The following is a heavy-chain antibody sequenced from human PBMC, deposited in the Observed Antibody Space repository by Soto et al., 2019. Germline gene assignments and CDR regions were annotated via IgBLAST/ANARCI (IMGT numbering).Heavy chain of an antibody. J-gene: IGHJ4*02. CDR2: ISAHNGNT. D-gene: IGHD1-1*01. CDR1: GYTFTSYG. Sequence: QVHLVQSGAEVKKPGASVKVSCKASGYTFTSYGITWVRQAPGQGLEWMGWISAHNGNTDYAQKVQGRGIVTRDTSTSTAYMELRSLISDDTAVYYCARGRYGDYWGQGALVTVSS. V-gene: IGHV1-18*01. CDR3: ARGRYGDY.